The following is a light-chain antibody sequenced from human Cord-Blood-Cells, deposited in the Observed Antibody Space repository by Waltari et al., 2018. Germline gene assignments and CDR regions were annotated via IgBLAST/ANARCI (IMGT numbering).Light chain of an antibody. V-gene: IGKV4-1*01. J-gene: IGKJ4*01. CDR2: WAS. Sequence: DIVMTQSPDSLAVSLGERATINCKSSPSVLYSSNNKNYLAWYQQKPGQPPKQLIYWASTRESGVPDRFSGSGSGTDFTLTISSLQAEDVAVYYCQQYYSTPLLPFGGGTKVEIK. CDR3: QQYYSTPLLP. CDR1: PSVLYSSNNKNY.